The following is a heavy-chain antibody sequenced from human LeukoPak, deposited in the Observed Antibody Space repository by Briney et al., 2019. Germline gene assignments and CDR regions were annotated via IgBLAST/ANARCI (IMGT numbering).Heavy chain of an antibody. V-gene: IGHV4-31*03. CDR1: GGSISSGGYY. CDR3: AKMGPLLGIPAAIGKYYFDY. Sequence: SQTLSLTCTVSGGSISSGGYYWSWIRQHPGKGLEWIGYIYYSGSTYYNPSLKSRVTISVATSKNQFSLKLSSVTAADTAVYYCAKMGPLLGIPAAIGKYYFDYWGQGTLVTVSS. J-gene: IGHJ4*02. CDR2: IYYSGST. D-gene: IGHD2-2*01.